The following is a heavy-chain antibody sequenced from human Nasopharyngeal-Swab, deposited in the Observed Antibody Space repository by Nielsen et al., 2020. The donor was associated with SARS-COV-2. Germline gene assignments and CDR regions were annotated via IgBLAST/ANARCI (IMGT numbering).Heavy chain of an antibody. J-gene: IGHJ4*02. V-gene: IGHV3-53*01. D-gene: IGHD4-17*01. CDR2: IYSGGST. Sequence: WIRQPPGKGLEWVSVIYSGGSTYYADSVKGRFTISRDNSKNTLYLQMNSLRAKDTAVYYCARDQYGDYGDYWGQGTLVTVSS. CDR3: ARDQYGDYGDY.